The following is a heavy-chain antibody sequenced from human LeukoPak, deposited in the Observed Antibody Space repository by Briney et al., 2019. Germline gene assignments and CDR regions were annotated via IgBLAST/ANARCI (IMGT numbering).Heavy chain of an antibody. J-gene: IGHJ3*02. CDR2: ISSSSSTI. Sequence: GGSLRLSCAASGFTFSSYSMNWVRQAPGKGLEWVSYISSSSSTIYYADSVKGRFTISRDNAKNSLYLQMNSLRAEDTAVYYCARDAEQLGQDGAFDIWGQGTMVTVSS. CDR1: GFTFSSYS. CDR3: ARDAEQLGQDGAFDI. V-gene: IGHV3-48*04. D-gene: IGHD6-6*01.